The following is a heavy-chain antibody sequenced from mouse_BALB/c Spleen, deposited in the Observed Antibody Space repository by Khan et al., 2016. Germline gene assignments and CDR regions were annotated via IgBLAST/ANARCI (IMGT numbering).Heavy chain of an antibody. J-gene: IGHJ2*01. CDR2: INTYTGEP. D-gene: IGHD1-1*01. CDR3: ASGSSYGY. CDR1: GYTFRNYG. V-gene: IGHV9-3-1*01. Sequence: QIQLVQSGPELKKPGETVKISCKASGYTFRNYGMNWVKQAPGKGLKWMGLINTYTGEPTYADDFKGRFAFSLENSASTAFLQINNLQNEDTATCVCASGSSYGYWGQGTTLTVSS.